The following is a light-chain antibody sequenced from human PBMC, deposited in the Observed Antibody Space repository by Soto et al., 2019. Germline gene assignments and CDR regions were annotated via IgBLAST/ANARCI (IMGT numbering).Light chain of an antibody. CDR1: SSNIGAGYD. CDR2: GNS. CDR3: QSYASSLSGWV. J-gene: IGLJ3*02. V-gene: IGLV1-40*01. Sequence: QSALTQPPSVSGAPGQRVTISCTGSSSNIGAGYDVHWYQQLPGTAPKLLIYGNSNRPSGVPDRFSGSKSGTSASLAITGLRAEDEADYYCQSYASSLSGWVFGGGTQLTVL.